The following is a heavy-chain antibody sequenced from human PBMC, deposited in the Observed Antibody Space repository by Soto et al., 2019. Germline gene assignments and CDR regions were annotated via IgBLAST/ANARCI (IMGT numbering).Heavy chain of an antibody. V-gene: IGHV1-69*01. D-gene: IGHD6-19*01. J-gene: IGHJ6*02. CDR1: GGTFSSYA. Sequence: QVQLVQSGAEVKKPGSSVKVSCKASGGTFSSYAISWVRQAPGQGLEWMGGIIPIFGTANYAQKFQGRVTITADEATSTAYMELSSRGSEDTAVYYCARDQRYSSGWLDYYYYGMDVWGQGTTVTVSS. CDR2: IIPIFGTA. CDR3: ARDQRYSSGWLDYYYYGMDV.